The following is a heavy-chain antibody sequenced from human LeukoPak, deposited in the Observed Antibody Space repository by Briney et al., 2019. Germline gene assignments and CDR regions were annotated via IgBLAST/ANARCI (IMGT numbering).Heavy chain of an antibody. D-gene: IGHD2-2*01. V-gene: IGHV3-7*01. CDR3: ARGSTSWDY. CDR2: ILQDGTEK. CDR1: GFTFSRSW. Sequence: GGSLRLSCAASGFTFSRSWMSWIRQAPGKGLEWVANILQDGTEKNYVDSVRGRLTISRDNAKNSLYLQMNSLRAEDTAVYYCARGSTSWDYWGQGTLVTVSS. J-gene: IGHJ4*02.